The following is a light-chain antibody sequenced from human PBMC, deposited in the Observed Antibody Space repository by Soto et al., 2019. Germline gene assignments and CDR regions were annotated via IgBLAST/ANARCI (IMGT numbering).Light chain of an antibody. CDR3: QSYDSSLGGNYV. V-gene: IGLV1-40*01. CDR2: GNT. J-gene: IGLJ1*01. Sequence: QSVLTQPPSVSGAPGQRVTISCTGSTSDIGAGFDVHWYQQLPGKAPKLLIYGNTNRPSGVPDRFSGSKSGTSASLAITELQAEDEADYYCQSYDSSLGGNYVFGTGTKVTVL. CDR1: TSDIGAGFD.